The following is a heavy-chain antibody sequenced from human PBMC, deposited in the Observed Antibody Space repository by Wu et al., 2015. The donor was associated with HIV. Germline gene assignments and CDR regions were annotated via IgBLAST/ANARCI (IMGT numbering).Heavy chain of an antibody. D-gene: IGHD3-10*01. CDR3: ARDGYASGSYYSIYYYYGMDV. Sequence: QVQLVQSGAEVKKPGASVKVSCKASGYTFTGYYMHWVRQAPGQGLEWMGWINPNSGGTNYAQKFQGRVTMTRDTSISTAYMELSRLRSDDTAVYYCARDGYASGSYYSIYYYYGMDVWGRRDHGHRTP. CDR1: GYTFTGYY. J-gene: IGHJ6*02. CDR2: INPNSGGT. V-gene: IGHV1-2*02.